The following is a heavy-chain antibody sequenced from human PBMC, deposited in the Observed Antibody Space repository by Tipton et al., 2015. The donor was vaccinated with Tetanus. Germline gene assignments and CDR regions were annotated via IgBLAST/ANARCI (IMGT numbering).Heavy chain of an antibody. CDR2: IYYGGAT. J-gene: IGHJ5*02. Sequence: TLSLTCSVSGGSVNSGTYYWSWIRQPPGKGLEWLGDIYYGGATQYNPSLESRVTISMDTSKNQVSLRLTSVTAADTAVYYCAVLPKHWLAPRGAPWGQGILVTVSS. CDR1: GGSVNSGTYY. CDR3: AVLPKHWLAPRGAP. D-gene: IGHD6-19*01. V-gene: IGHV4-61*01.